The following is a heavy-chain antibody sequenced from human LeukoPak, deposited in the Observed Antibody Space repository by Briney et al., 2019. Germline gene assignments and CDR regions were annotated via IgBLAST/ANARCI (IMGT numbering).Heavy chain of an antibody. CDR3: ALGQWEPKGAY. CDR2: INHSGTT. CDR1: GGSFSGFY. Sequence: PSETLSLTCAVYGGSFSGFYWNWIRQPPGEGLEWIGEINHSGTTTYNSSLKSRVTISLDTSRNQFSLRLRSVTAADTAIYYCALGQWEPKGAYWGQGTLVTISS. V-gene: IGHV4-34*01. J-gene: IGHJ4*02. D-gene: IGHD1-26*01.